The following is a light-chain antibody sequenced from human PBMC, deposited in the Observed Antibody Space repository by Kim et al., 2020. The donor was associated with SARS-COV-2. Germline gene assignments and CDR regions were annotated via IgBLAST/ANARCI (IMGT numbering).Light chain of an antibody. CDR3: QQYDNWPPVT. J-gene: IGKJ4*01. Sequence: EIVMTQSPATLSVSPGERVTLSCRASQTVSSNLAWYQQRPGQAPSLLIYGASTRATGIPARFSGSGSGTEFTLDISSLQSEDFAVYYCQQYDNWPPVTFGGGTKLEI. CDR1: QTVSSN. CDR2: GAS. V-gene: IGKV3-15*01.